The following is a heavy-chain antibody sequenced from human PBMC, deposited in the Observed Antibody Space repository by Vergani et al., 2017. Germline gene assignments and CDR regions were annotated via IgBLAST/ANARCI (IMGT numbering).Heavy chain of an antibody. CDR3: ARVGWYNGIDY. V-gene: IGHV4-30-4*01. J-gene: IGHJ4*02. Sequence: QVQLQESGPGLVKPSQTLSLTCAVSGDSIISGDYYWSWIRQPPGQGLEWIGYIYYSGSTYYYPSLKSRVTISVDTSKNQFSLKLSSVTAADTAVYYCARVGWYNGIDYWGQGTLVTVSS. CDR1: GDSIISGDYY. CDR2: IYYSGST. D-gene: IGHD1-1*01.